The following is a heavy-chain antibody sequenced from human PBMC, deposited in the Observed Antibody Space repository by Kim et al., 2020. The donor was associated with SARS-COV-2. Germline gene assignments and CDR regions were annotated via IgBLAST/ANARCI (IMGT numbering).Heavy chain of an antibody. CDR1: GFTFSNYY. Sequence: GGSLRLSCAASGFTFSNYYMSWVRQAPGKGLEWVSSISSSGSNIYYADSVKGRFTISRDNAKNSLYLQMNNLRAEDTAVYYCARDLDRQWLRVVCAFDIWGPGATLTVSS. CDR3: ARDLDRQWLRVVCAFDI. V-gene: IGHV3-21*04. D-gene: IGHD6-19*01. CDR2: ISSSGSNI. J-gene: IGHJ3*02.